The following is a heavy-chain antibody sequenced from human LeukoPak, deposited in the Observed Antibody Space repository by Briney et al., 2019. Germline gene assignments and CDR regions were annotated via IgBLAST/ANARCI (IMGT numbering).Heavy chain of an antibody. J-gene: IGHJ2*01. CDR3: ATAAPGEDVVRGSYYWYFDL. Sequence: ASVKVSCKASGYTFTCYYMHWVRQAHGKGHEWRGGFDPKDGETIYAQKFQGTVTMTEDTSTDTAYMELSSLRSEDTAVYYCATAAPGEDVVRGSYYWYFDLWGRGTLVTVSS. CDR2: FDPKDGET. D-gene: IGHD1-26*01. V-gene: IGHV1-24*01. CDR1: GYTFTCYY.